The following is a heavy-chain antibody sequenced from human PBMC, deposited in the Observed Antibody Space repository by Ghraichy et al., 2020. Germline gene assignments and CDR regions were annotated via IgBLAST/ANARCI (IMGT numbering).Heavy chain of an antibody. Sequence: SVKVSCKASGGTFSSYVISWVRQAPGQRLEWMGGIIPVFGTANYAQKFQGRVTITADESTTTAYMELSSLRSEDTAVYYCARGGDYYDSSGFKWFDPWGQGTLVTVSS. CDR1: GGTFSSYV. V-gene: IGHV1-69*13. CDR3: ARGGDYYDSSGFKWFDP. J-gene: IGHJ5*02. CDR2: IIPVFGTA. D-gene: IGHD3-22*01.